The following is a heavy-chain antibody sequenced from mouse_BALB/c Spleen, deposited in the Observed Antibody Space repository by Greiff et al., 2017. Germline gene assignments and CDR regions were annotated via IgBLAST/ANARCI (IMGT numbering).Heavy chain of an antibody. CDR3: ARDGYGNYGAMDY. Sequence: QVQLQQSGPGLVAPSQSLSITCTVSGFSLTSYGVHWVRQPPGKGLEWLGVIWAGGSTNYNSALMSRLSISKDNSKSQVFLKMNSLQTDDTAMYYCARDGYGNYGAMDYWGQGTSVTVAS. D-gene: IGHD2-10*02. J-gene: IGHJ4*01. CDR1: GFSLTSYG. V-gene: IGHV2-9*02. CDR2: IWAGGST.